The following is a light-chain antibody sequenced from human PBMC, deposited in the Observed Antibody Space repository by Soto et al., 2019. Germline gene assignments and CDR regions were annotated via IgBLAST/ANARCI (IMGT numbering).Light chain of an antibody. CDR1: QSISDH. CDR3: QQSYITPYT. CDR2: AAS. Sequence: DIQMTQSPSSLSASVGDTVTITGRASQSISDHLNWYQQKPGKVPKLLIYAASNLQSGVPSRFSGSGSETDFALTISSLQPEDFATYYCQQSYITPYTFGQGTKLEIK. J-gene: IGKJ2*01. V-gene: IGKV1-39*01.